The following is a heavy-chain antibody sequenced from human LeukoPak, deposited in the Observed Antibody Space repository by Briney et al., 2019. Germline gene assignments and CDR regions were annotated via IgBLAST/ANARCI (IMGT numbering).Heavy chain of an antibody. CDR2: IYYSGST. Sequence: SETLSLTCTVSGGSISRYYWSWIRQPPGKGLEWIGYIYYSGSTNYNPSLKSRVTISVDTSKNQFSLKLSSVTAADTAVYYCARDLSGSIYFDYWGQGTLVTVSS. CDR3: ARDLSGSIYFDY. J-gene: IGHJ4*02. D-gene: IGHD5-12*01. CDR1: GGSISRYY. V-gene: IGHV4-59*01.